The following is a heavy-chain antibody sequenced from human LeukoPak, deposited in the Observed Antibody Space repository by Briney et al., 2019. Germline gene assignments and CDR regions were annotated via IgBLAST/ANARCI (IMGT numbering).Heavy chain of an antibody. CDR3: ARDVRTYGREYYYYYGMDV. V-gene: IGHV1-69*13. J-gene: IGHJ6*02. CDR2: IIPIFGTA. CDR1: GGTFSSYA. D-gene: IGHD3-10*01. Sequence: GASVKVSCKASGGTFSSYAISWVRQAPGQGLEWMGGIIPIFGTANYAQKVQGRVTITADESTSTAYMELSSLRSEDTAVYYCARDVRTYGREYYYYYGMDVWGQGTTVTVSS.